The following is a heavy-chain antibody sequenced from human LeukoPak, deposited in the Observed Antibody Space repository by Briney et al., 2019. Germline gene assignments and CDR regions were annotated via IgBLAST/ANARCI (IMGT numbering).Heavy chain of an antibody. CDR3: ARSVDIWSRNWIDP. V-gene: IGHV4-39*01. CDR1: GGSISSSDYY. Sequence: PSETLSLTCTVSGGSISSSDYYWDWLRQPPGKGLEWIGSIYYSGSTYYNPSLKSRVTISVDTSKNQFSLKLSSVMAADTAVYYCARSVDIWSRNWIDPWGQGTLVTVSS. CDR2: IYYSGST. J-gene: IGHJ5*02. D-gene: IGHD3-3*01.